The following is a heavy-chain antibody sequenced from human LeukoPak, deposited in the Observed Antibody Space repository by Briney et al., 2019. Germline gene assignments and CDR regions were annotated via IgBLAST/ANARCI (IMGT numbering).Heavy chain of an antibody. Sequence: PSETLSLTCSVSGDSISSSYWSWIRQPPGKGLEWIGYIYDSGSTYYSGSTNYNPSLKSRVTISVDTSKNQLSLNLSSVTAADTAVYYCASGPDQVLRSFDYWGQGTLVTVSS. D-gene: IGHD2-2*01. J-gene: IGHJ4*02. CDR1: GDSISSSY. CDR2: IYDSGSTYYSGST. V-gene: IGHV4-59*01. CDR3: ASGPDQVLRSFDY.